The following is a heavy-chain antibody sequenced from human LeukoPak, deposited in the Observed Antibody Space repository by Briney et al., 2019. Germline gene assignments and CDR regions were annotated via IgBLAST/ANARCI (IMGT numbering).Heavy chain of an antibody. V-gene: IGHV7-4-1*02. CDR2: INTNTGNP. D-gene: IGHD2-2*01. CDR1: GYTFTSYA. CDR3: ARAYCSSTSCYSYWFDP. J-gene: IGHJ5*02. Sequence: ASVTVSCKASGYTFTSYAMNWVRQAPGQGLEWMGWINTNTGNPTYAQGFTGRFVFSLDTSVSTAYLQISSLKAEDTAVYYCARAYCSSTSCYSYWFDPWGQGTLVTVSS.